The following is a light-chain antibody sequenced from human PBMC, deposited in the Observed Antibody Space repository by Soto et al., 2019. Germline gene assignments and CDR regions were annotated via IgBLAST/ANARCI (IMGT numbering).Light chain of an antibody. CDR3: SSYTSISTLSV. V-gene: IGLV2-14*01. CDR1: NSDVGGYNY. J-gene: IGLJ1*01. CDR2: EVS. Sequence: SQPASVSGSPGQSINISCTGTNSDVGGYNYVSWYQQHPGKAPELMIYEVSHRPSGVSNRFSGSKSDNTASLTISGLQAEDEADYYCSSYTSISTLSVFGTGTKVTVL.